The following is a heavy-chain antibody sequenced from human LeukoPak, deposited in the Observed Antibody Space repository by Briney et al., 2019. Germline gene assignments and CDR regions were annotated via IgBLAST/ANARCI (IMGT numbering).Heavy chain of an antibody. V-gene: IGHV3-30*18. CDR2: ISYDGSNK. D-gene: IGHD5-18*01. CDR3: ANVDTAMVYLN. Sequence: PGRSLRLSCAASGFTLSSYGMHWVRQAPGKGLEWVAVISYDGSNKYYADSVKGRFTISRDNSKNTLYLQMNSLRAEDTAVYYCANVDTAMVYLNWGQGTLVTVSS. CDR1: GFTLSSYG. J-gene: IGHJ4*02.